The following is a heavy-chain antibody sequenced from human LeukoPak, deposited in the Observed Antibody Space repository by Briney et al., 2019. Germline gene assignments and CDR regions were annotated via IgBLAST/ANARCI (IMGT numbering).Heavy chain of an antibody. CDR3: ARGALRYFDWLLELDY. Sequence: ASVKVSCKASGGTFSSYAISWVRQAPGQGLEWMGRIIPIFCTANYAQKFQGRVTITTDESTSTAYMELSSLRSEDTAVYYCARGALRYFDWLLELDYWGQGTLVTVSS. V-gene: IGHV1-69*05. J-gene: IGHJ4*02. D-gene: IGHD3-9*01. CDR1: GGTFSSYA. CDR2: IIPIFCTA.